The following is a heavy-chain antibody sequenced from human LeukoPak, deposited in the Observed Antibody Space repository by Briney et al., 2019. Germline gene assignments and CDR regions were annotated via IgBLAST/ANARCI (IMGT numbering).Heavy chain of an antibody. CDR3: ASNLGYCSGGSCYPGY. Sequence: ASVKVSCKASGYTFTSYDINWVRQATGQGLEWMGRIIPILGIANYAQKFQGRVTITADKSTSTAYMELSSLRSEDTAVYYCASNLGYCSGGSCYPGYWGQGTLVTVSS. V-gene: IGHV1-69*04. CDR1: GYTFTSYD. CDR2: IIPILGIA. J-gene: IGHJ4*02. D-gene: IGHD2-15*01.